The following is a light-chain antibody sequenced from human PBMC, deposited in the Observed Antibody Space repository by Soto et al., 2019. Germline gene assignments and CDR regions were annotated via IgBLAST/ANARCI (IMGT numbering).Light chain of an antibody. CDR2: DNN. Sequence: QSVLTQPPSVSAAPGQKVTISCSGSYSKIGNNFVSWYQQLPGTAPKLLIYDNNKRTSGIPDRFSGSKSGTSATLGITGLQTGDEADYYCGTRDLSLSAYVFGTGINVTVL. V-gene: IGLV1-51*01. CDR1: YSKIGNNF. CDR3: GTRDLSLSAYV. J-gene: IGLJ1*01.